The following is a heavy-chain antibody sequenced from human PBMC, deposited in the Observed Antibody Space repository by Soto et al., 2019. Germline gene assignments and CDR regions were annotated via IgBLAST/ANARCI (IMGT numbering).Heavy chain of an antibody. D-gene: IGHD1-26*01. CDR1: GYTLTELS. J-gene: IGHJ3*02. CDR3: ATVPSGSRLQPDDAFDI. Sequence: ASVKVSCKVSGYTLTELSMHWVRQAPGKGLEWMGGFDPEDGETIYAQKFQGRVTMTEDTSTDTAYMELSSLRSEGTAVYYCATVPSGSRLQPDDAFDIWGQGTMVTVSS. CDR2: FDPEDGET. V-gene: IGHV1-24*01.